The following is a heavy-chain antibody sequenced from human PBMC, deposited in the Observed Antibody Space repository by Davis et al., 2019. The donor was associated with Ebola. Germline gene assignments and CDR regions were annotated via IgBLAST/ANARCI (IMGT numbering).Heavy chain of an antibody. D-gene: IGHD1-26*01. J-gene: IGHJ5*01. CDR3: AKRGGGIVAAAYYNWFDS. CDR1: GFTFSNYA. CDR2: ISYDGSNK. Sequence: PGGSLRLSCAASGFTFSNYALHWVRQAPGKGLEWVAVISYDGSNKYFADSVRGRFTISRDNSKNTLFLQMNSLRPDDTALYYCAKRGGGIVAAAYYNWFDSWGQGTLVTVSS. V-gene: IGHV3-30-3*01.